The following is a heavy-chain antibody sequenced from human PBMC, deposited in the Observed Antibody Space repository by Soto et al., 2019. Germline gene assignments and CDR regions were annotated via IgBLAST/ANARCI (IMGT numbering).Heavy chain of an antibody. Sequence: EVQLVESGGGLVQPGGSLKLSCAASGFTFSGSAMHWVRQASGKGLEWVGRIRSKANSYATAYAASVKGRITIARDDSKNTAYLQMNGLKTEDTAVYYCTSTIFTSIAVAGIDRAENNFDYWGQGTLVTVSS. CDR2: IRSKANSYAT. V-gene: IGHV3-73*02. CDR3: TSTIFTSIAVAGIDRAENNFDY. D-gene: IGHD6-19*01. CDR1: GFTFSGSA. J-gene: IGHJ4*02.